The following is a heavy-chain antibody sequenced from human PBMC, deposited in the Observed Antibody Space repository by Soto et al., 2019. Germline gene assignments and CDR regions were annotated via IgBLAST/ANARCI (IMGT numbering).Heavy chain of an antibody. Sequence: EVQLVASGGGLVQPGGSLRLSCAASGFTVNDYFIDWVHRAPGKGLEWVGRTRNKARGYTTEYAASVTGRFIISRDHSNNSLSLQMNGLKPEDTAVYYCVRDNGWTYDSWGQGTLVTVSS. CDR1: GFTVNDYF. V-gene: IGHV3-72*01. CDR2: TRNKARGYTT. D-gene: IGHD2-8*01. J-gene: IGHJ5*01. CDR3: VRDNGWTYDS.